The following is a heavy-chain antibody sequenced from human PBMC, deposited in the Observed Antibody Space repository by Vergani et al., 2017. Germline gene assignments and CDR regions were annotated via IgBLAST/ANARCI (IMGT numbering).Heavy chain of an antibody. CDR3: ARHTTYTDS. CDR2: IYPADTDT. D-gene: IGHD1-1*01. J-gene: IGHJ4*02. CDR1: EYSFGNYW. V-gene: IGHV5-51*01. Sequence: EVELVQSGPEMRKPGESLKISCKRSEYSFGNYWIGWVRQMPGKGLEWMGIIYPADTDTRYSPSFQGQVTISADMSIRTTFLQWDGLKASDTALYYCARHTTYTDSWGQGTLVTVSS.